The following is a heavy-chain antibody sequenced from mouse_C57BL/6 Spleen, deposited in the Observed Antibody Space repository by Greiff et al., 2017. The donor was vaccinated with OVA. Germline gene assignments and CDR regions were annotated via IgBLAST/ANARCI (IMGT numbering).Heavy chain of an antibody. D-gene: IGHD1-1*01. CDR2: ISDGGSYT. CDR3: AREDYYGSSYYFDY. CDR1: GFTFSSYA. V-gene: IGHV5-4*01. J-gene: IGHJ2*01. Sequence: VQGVESGGGLVKPGGSLKLSCAASGFTFSSYAMSWVRQTPEKRLELVATISDGGSYTYYPDNVKGRFTISRDNAKNNLYLQMSHLKSEDTAMYYCAREDYYGSSYYFDYWGQGTTLTVSS.